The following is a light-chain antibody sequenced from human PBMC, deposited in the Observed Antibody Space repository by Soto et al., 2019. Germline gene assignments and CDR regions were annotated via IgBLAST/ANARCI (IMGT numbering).Light chain of an antibody. CDR3: SSYAGSDTLV. CDR2: EVN. Sequence: QSALTQPPSASGSPAQSVAISCTGTSSDVGAYNFVSWYQQHPGKAPTVMIYEVNKRPSGVPDRFSGSKSGNTASLTVSGLQAEDEAEYYCSSYAGSDTLVFGTGTKVTVL. CDR1: SSDVGAYNF. V-gene: IGLV2-8*01. J-gene: IGLJ1*01.